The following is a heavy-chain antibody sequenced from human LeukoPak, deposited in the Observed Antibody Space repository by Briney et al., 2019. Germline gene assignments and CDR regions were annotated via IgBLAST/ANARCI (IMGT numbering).Heavy chain of an antibody. D-gene: IGHD3-10*01. Sequence: TSESLSLTCSVSGASISSSTYYWVWIRPPPGKGLEWIGAIYYTGTTFCNPSLRSRVTISVDTSKNHFSLKLSSVTAADAALYYCASAPGQGSIGGLDYWGQGTLVTVSS. J-gene: IGHJ4*02. CDR1: GASISSSTYY. CDR3: ASAPGQGSIGGLDY. V-gene: IGHV4-39*02. CDR2: IYYTGTT.